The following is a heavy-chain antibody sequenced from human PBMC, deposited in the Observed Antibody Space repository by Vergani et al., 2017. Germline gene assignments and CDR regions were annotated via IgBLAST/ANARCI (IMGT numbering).Heavy chain of an antibody. J-gene: IGHJ2*01. CDR2: IIPIFGTA. V-gene: IGHV1-69*01. Sequence: QVQLVQSGAEVKKPGSSVKVSCKASGGTFSSYAISWVRQAPGQGLEWMGGIIPIFGTANYAQKFQGRVTITADESTSTAYMELSSLRSEDTAVYYCAGVGDWGSRGNWYFDLWGRGTLVTVSS. CDR1: GGTFSSYA. D-gene: IGHD7-27*01. CDR3: AGVGDWGSRGNWYFDL.